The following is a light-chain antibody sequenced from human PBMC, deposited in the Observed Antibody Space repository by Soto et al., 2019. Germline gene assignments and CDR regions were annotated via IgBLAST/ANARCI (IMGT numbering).Light chain of an antibody. CDR1: QTVKTY. Sequence: DVQMTQSPSSLSASVGDSVTITCRSSQTVKTYLNWYQHKPGKAPQLLIYASSRLQTGVASRFSGSGSGTYFSLTISSLQPEDFATYYCQQTSTKTGTFGQGTKVDIK. CDR2: ASS. V-gene: IGKV1-39*01. CDR3: QQTSTKTGT. J-gene: IGKJ1*01.